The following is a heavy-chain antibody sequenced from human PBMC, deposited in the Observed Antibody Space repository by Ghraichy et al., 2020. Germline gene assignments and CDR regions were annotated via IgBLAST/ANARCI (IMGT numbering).Heavy chain of an antibody. J-gene: IGHJ3*02. CDR1: GYTFTSYG. Sequence: ASVKVSCKASGYTFTSYGISWVRQAPGQGLEWMGWISAYNGNTNYAQKLQGRVTMTTDTSTSTAYMELRSLRSDDTAVYYCARALWKLVGGKPDDAFDIWGQGTMVTVSS. CDR2: ISAYNGNT. CDR3: ARALWKLVGGKPDDAFDI. V-gene: IGHV1-18*01. D-gene: IGHD6-6*01.